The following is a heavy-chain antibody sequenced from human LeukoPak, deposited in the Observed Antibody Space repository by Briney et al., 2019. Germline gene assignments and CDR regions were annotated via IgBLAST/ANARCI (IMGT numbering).Heavy chain of an antibody. J-gene: IGHJ4*02. CDR3: ARRAGGGFFWGY. CDR1: GFTFSSYW. V-gene: IGHV3-7*01. D-gene: IGHD3-16*01. CDR2: IKQDGSEK. Sequence: GGSLRLSCAASGFTFSSYWMSWFRQAPGKGLEWVANIKQDGSEKYYVYSVKGRFSLSRDNAKNSQYLKMDSLRVEDTALYYCARRAGGGFFWGYWGQGTLVTVSS.